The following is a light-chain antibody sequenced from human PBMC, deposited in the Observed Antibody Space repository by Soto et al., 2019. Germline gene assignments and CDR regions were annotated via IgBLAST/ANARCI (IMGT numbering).Light chain of an antibody. J-gene: IGKJ5*01. Sequence: DIQMTQSPSSMSASLGDRVTITCRASQGITYWLAWYQQRPGRAPKCLIYAAPILESGVPSRFTGSGSGTNFTLTINDLQPEDFATYFCQQANSFPLTFGQGTRLEIK. CDR1: QGITYW. CDR3: QQANSFPLT. CDR2: AAP. V-gene: IGKV1-12*01.